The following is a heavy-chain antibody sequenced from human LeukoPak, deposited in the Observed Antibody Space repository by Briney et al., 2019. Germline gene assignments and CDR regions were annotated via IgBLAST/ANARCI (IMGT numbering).Heavy chain of an antibody. V-gene: IGHV5-51*01. CDR1: GYSFTSYW. J-gene: IGHJ5*02. CDR2: IYPGDSDT. CDR3: ARQTYYDFWSGYSNWFDP. Sequence: GESLKISCKGSGYSFTSYWIGWVRQMPGKGLEWTGIIYPGDSDTRYSPSFQGQVTISADKSISTAYLQWSSLKASDTAMYYCARQTYYDFWSGYSNWFDPWGQGTLVTVSS. D-gene: IGHD3-3*01.